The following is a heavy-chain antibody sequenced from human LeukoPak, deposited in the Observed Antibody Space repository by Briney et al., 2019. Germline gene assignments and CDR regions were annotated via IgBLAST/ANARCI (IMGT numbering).Heavy chain of an antibody. V-gene: IGHV3-23*01. J-gene: IGHJ4*02. CDR3: AKNSVVVAGKAINY. D-gene: IGHD2-15*01. CDR1: GFTFSSYA. CDR2: ISGSGGST. Sequence: GGSLGLSCAASGFTFSSYAMSWVRQAPGKGLEWVSAISGSGGSTYYADSVKGRFTISRDNSKNTLFLQMNSLRAEDTAVYYCAKNSVVVAGKAINYWGQGTLVTVSS.